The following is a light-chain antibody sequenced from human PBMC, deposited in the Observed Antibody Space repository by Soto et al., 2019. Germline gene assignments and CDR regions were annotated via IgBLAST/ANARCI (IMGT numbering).Light chain of an antibody. V-gene: IGKV3-15*01. J-gene: IGKJ1*01. CDR2: GAS. CDR3: QQYDNGPSWT. CDR1: QSVNSN. Sequence: EIVMTQSPATLSVSTRERATLSCRASQSVNSNLAWYQQKPGQAPRLLIYGASTRATGFPARFSGRGSGTEFTLTISSLQSEDFAIYYCQQYDNGPSWTFGQGTKVDI.